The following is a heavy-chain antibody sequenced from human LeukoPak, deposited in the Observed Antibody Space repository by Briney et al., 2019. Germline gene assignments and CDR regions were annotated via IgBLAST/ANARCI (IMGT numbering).Heavy chain of an antibody. CDR2: VYYTGST. J-gene: IGHJ3*02. D-gene: IGHD1-1*01. CDR1: GDSVTSYY. V-gene: IGHV4-59*08. CDR3: ARLLNYAFDI. Sequence: PSETLSLTCTVSGDSVTSYYWSWIRQPPEKGLEWIGYVYYTGSTDYNPSLKSRVTISVDTSKNQFSLKLSSVTAADTAVYYCARLLNYAFDIWGQGTMVTVSS.